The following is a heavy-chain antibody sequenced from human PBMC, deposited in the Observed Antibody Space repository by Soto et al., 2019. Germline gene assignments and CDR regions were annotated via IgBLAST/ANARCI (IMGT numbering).Heavy chain of an antibody. CDR1: KYTFTNYA. J-gene: IGHJ6*02. Sequence: ASVKVSCKASKYTFTNYAMHWVRQAPGQRLEWMGWINAGNDNTKYSQKFQGRVTITRDTSASTVYMELSSLSSEDTAVYYCARVGHYYYGMDVWGQGTTVTVSS. V-gene: IGHV1-3*01. CDR3: ARVGHYYYGMDV. D-gene: IGHD3-3*01. CDR2: INAGNDNT.